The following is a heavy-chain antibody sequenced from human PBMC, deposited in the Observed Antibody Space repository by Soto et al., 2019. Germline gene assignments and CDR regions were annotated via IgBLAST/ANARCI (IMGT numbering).Heavy chain of an antibody. V-gene: IGHV4-38-2*02. CDR1: GASIRSGAY. Sequence: SETLSLTCTVSGASIRSGAYWGWIRQPPGKGLEWIGSIYSIGNTYYNPSLKSGVTISADTSKNQFSLNLISVTAADTAVYYCRRSSRYSTDVWGEGITVTVSS. D-gene: IGHD6-19*01. J-gene: IGHJ6*04. CDR3: RRSSRYSTDV. CDR2: IYSIGNT.